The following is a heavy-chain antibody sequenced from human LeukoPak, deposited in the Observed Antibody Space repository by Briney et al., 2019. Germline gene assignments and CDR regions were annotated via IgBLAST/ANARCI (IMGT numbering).Heavy chain of an antibody. Sequence: GGSLRLSCAASGFTFSSYWMSWVRQAPGKGLEWVANIKQDGSEKHYVDSVKGRFTISRDNAKNSLYLQMNSLRAEDTAVYYCARDRPDIVVVVAATLFDYWGQGTLVTVSS. J-gene: IGHJ4*02. CDR2: IKQDGSEK. CDR1: GFTFSSYW. CDR3: ARDRPDIVVVVAATLFDY. D-gene: IGHD2-15*01. V-gene: IGHV3-7*01.